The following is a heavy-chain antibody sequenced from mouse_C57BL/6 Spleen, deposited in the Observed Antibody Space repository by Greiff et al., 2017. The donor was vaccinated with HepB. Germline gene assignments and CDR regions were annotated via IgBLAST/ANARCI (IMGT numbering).Heavy chain of an antibody. CDR1: GFTFSSYG. CDR3: ARGSNYQAWFAY. Sequence: EVKLVESGGDLVKPGGSLKLSCAASGFTFSSYGMSWVRQTPDKRLEWVATISSGGSYTYYPDSVKGRFTISRDNAKNTLYLQMSSLKSEDTAMYYCARGSNYQAWFAYWGQGTLVTVSA. CDR2: ISSGGSYT. J-gene: IGHJ3*01. D-gene: IGHD2-5*01. V-gene: IGHV5-6*01.